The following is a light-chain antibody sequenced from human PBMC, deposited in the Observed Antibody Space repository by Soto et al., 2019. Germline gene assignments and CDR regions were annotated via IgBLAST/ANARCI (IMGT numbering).Light chain of an antibody. Sequence: EIVMTQSPTPLSVSPGEGATLSCRASQSVSSNLAWYQQKPGQAPRLLIYGASTRATGIPTRFSGSGSGTEFTLTISSLQSEDFAVYYCHQYNDWPPYTFGQGTKVEIK. CDR1: QSVSSN. J-gene: IGKJ2*01. V-gene: IGKV3-15*01. CDR3: HQYNDWPPYT. CDR2: GAS.